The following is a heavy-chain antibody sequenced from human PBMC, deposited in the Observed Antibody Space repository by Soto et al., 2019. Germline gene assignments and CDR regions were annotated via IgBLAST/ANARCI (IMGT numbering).Heavy chain of an antibody. Sequence: TGGSLRLSCAASGFTFSSYAMSWVRQAPGKGLEWVSAISGSGGSTYYADSVKGRFTISRDNSKNMLYLQMNSLRAEDTAVYYCAKDVGLRYFDFPWGQGTLVTVSS. D-gene: IGHD3-9*01. J-gene: IGHJ5*02. CDR3: AKDVGLRYFDFP. CDR1: GFTFSSYA. CDR2: ISGSGGST. V-gene: IGHV3-23*01.